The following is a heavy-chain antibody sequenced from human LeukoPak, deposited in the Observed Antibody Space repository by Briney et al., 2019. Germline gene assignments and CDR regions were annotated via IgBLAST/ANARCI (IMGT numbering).Heavy chain of an antibody. D-gene: IGHD3-22*01. CDR1: GGSISSYY. CDR3: ARVKDYYDSSGFGYYMDV. Sequence: PSETLSLTCTVSGGSISSYYWSWIRQPPGKGLEWIGYIYFSGSTNYNPSLKSRVTISIDTSKTQFSLKLSSVTAADTAVYYCARVKDYYDSSGFGYYMDVWGKGTTVTISS. J-gene: IGHJ6*03. CDR2: IYFSGST. V-gene: IGHV4-59*01.